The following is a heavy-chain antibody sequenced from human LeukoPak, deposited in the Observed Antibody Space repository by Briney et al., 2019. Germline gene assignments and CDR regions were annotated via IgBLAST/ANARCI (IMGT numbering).Heavy chain of an antibody. J-gene: IGHJ4*02. CDR3: ARDGVGVVVSAVPFDY. D-gene: IGHD2-2*01. CDR1: GFTFTSYA. Sequence: AGGSLRLSCVASGFTFTSYAFHWVRQAPGKGLEWVAAISYDGRTRDYADSVKGRLTISRDNSKNTLYVQIDNLREEDTAVYYCARDGVGVVVSAVPFDYWGQGTLVTVSS. V-gene: IGHV3-30*04. CDR2: ISYDGRTR.